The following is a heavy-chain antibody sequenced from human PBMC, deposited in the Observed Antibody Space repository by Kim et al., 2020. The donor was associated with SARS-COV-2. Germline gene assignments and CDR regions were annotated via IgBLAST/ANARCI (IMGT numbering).Heavy chain of an antibody. CDR2: IYSGGST. CDR3: ARDRMVGGQQLVSYYYGMDV. Sequence: GGSLRLSCAASGFTVSSNYMSWVRQAPGKGLEWVSVIYSGGSTYYADSVKGRFTISRDNSKNTLYLQMNSLRAEDTAVYYCARDRMVGGQQLVSYYYGMDVWGQGTTVTVSS. D-gene: IGHD6-13*01. V-gene: IGHV3-53*01. J-gene: IGHJ6*02. CDR1: GFTVSSNY.